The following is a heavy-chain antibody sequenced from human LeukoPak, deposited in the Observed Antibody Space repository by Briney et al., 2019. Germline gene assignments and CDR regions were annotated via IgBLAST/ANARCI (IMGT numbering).Heavy chain of an antibody. V-gene: IGHV1-69*02. J-gene: IGHJ5*02. CDR3: ARARFLVWLDP. D-gene: IGHD3-3*01. CDR1: GGTFSSYT. Sequence: SVKVSCKASGGTFSSYTISWVRQAPGQGLEWIGRIIPILGIANYAQKFQGRVTITADKSTSTAYMELSSLRSEDTAVYYCARARFLVWLDPWGQGTLVTVSS. CDR2: IIPILGIA.